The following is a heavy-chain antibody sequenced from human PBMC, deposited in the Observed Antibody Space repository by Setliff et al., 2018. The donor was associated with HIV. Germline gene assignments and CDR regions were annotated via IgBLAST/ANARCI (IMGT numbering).Heavy chain of an antibody. V-gene: IGHV1-46*01. CDR2: IYPSNGDT. CDR1: GYAFTSNY. D-gene: IGHD1-1*01. Sequence: ASVKVSCKASGYAFTSNYIHWVRQAPGQGLEWMALIYPSNGDTTYAQSFQGRVTMTLDTSTSTVYMELSSLRAEDTAAYYCTKRTMPTGGFQHWGQGTLVTVSS. CDR3: TKRTMPTGGFQH. J-gene: IGHJ1*01.